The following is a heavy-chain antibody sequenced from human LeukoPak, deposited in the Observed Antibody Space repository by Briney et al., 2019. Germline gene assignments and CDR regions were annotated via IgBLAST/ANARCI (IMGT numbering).Heavy chain of an antibody. CDR2: ISTYNANT. J-gene: IGHJ4*02. CDR1: GYSFTSFG. Sequence: PGASVKVSCKASGYSFTSFGISWVRQAPGQGLEWMGWISTYNANTNYAQKYQGRVTMTTDTSTSTAYMELRSLRSDDTAVYFCARVFPFGDYIWGSYRYYFDYWGQGTLVTVSS. V-gene: IGHV1-18*01. D-gene: IGHD3-16*02. CDR3: ARVFPFGDYIWGSYRYYFDY.